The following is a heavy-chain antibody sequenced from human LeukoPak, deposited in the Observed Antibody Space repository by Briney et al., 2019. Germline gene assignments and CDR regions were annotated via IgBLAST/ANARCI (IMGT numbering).Heavy chain of an antibody. CDR2: IYYSGST. J-gene: IGHJ3*02. V-gene: IGHV4-39*01. CDR3: ASRDNSGYYSLGAFDI. D-gene: IGHD3-22*01. CDR1: GGSISSSSYY. Sequence: PSETLSLTCTVSGGSISSSSYYWGWIRQPPGKGLEWIGSIYYSGSTYYNPSLKSRVTISVDTSKNQFSLKLSSVTAADTAVYYCASRDNSGYYSLGAFDIWGQGTMVTVSS.